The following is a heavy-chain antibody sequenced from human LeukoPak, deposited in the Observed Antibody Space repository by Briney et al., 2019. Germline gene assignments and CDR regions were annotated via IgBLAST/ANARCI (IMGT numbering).Heavy chain of an antibody. J-gene: IGHJ4*02. Sequence: GGSLRLSCAASGFTFSTHAMHWVRQAPGKGLEWVAVVSHDGNTKYYTDSVKGRFTISRDNSKNTLYLQMNGLRTDDTAVYYCARAIVGTENFDYWGQGTLVTVSP. CDR1: GFTFSTHA. D-gene: IGHD5-12*01. V-gene: IGHV3-30*10. CDR3: ARAIVGTENFDY. CDR2: VSHDGNTK.